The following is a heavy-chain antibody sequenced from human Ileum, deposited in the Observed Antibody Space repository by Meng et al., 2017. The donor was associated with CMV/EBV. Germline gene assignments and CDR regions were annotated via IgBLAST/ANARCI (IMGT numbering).Heavy chain of an antibody. CDR3: ARNGGYDSPFDY. CDR1: GGSISSSTYY. Sequence: GSLRLSCTVSGGSISSSTYYWGWIRQPPGKGLEWFGSIDYSGSTVYNPSRKSRVTISVDTSKNQFSLKRSSVTATDTAVYYCARNGGYDSPFDYWGQGTLVTVSS. V-gene: IGHV4-39*01. D-gene: IGHD5-12*01. CDR2: IDYSGST. J-gene: IGHJ4*02.